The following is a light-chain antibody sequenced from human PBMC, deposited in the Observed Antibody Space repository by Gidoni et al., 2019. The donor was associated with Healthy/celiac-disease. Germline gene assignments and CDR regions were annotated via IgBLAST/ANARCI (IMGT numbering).Light chain of an antibody. CDR3: QVWDSSSDHLYV. Sequence: SYVLTQPPSVSVAPGKTARITCGGNNIGSKSVHWYQQKPGQAPVLVIYHDSDRPSGIPERFSGSNSGNTATLTISRVEAGDEADYYCQVWDSSSDHLYVFGTGTKVTVL. CDR2: HDS. CDR1: NIGSKS. J-gene: IGLJ1*01. V-gene: IGLV3-21*04.